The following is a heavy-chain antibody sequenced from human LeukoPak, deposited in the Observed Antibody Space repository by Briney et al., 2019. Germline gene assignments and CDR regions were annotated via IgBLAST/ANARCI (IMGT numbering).Heavy chain of an antibody. D-gene: IGHD6-13*01. CDR3: ARDRYSNSYYPTVHWFDP. Sequence: PGGSLRLSCAASAFTFSSYWMSWVRQAPGKGLEWVANIKQDGSEKYYVDSVEGRFTISRDNAKNSLYLQMNSLRGEDTAVYYCARDRYSNSYYPTVHWFDPWGQGTLVTVSS. J-gene: IGHJ5*02. V-gene: IGHV3-7*01. CDR2: IKQDGSEK. CDR1: AFTFSSYW.